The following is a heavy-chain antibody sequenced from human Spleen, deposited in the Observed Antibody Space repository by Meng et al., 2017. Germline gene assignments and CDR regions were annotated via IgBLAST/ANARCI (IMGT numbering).Heavy chain of an antibody. Sequence: QDQSQEWGAVFFKPLETLYLTCVVYGGSFRGYYWSWIRQPPGKGLEWIGEINHSGSTNYNPSLKSRVTISVDKSKNQFSLILTSVTAADTAVYFCARGSRAAGDCLFDNWGQGTLVTVSS. CDR3: ARGSRAAGDCLFDN. CDR2: INHSGST. D-gene: IGHD2-21*02. J-gene: IGHJ4*02. CDR1: GGSFRGYY. V-gene: IGHV4-34*01.